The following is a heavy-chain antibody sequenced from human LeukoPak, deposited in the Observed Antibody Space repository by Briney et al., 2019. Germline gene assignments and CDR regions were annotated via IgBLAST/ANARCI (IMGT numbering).Heavy chain of an antibody. V-gene: IGHV3-23*01. D-gene: IGHD2-2*01. CDR2: ISGAGDVT. Sequence: GGSLRLSCAASGFTFSGYAMRWVRQAPGKGLEWVSTISGAGDVTFYADSVKGRFTMSRDNSKNTLFLQMNSLSAEDTATYYCAKLQASHYGMDACGQGTTVTVSS. J-gene: IGHJ6*02. CDR3: AKLQASHYGMDA. CDR1: GFTFSGYA.